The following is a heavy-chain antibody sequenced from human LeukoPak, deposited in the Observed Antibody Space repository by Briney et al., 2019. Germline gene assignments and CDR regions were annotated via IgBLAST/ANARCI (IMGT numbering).Heavy chain of an antibody. Sequence: LETLSLTCTVSGASSGASSWTWIRQPPGKGLEWIGYISDRGGTYFNPSLKSRVTMSADTSRSQFSLRLASVTAADTAVYFCARESAYYSDSSAYFVLDSWGQGTPVTVSS. D-gene: IGHD3-22*01. V-gene: IGHV4-59*13. CDR1: GASSGASS. CDR2: ISDRGGT. CDR3: ARESAYYSDSSAYFVLDS. J-gene: IGHJ4*02.